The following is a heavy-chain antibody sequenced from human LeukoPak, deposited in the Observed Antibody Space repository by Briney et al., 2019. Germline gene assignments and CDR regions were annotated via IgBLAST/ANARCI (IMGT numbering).Heavy chain of an antibody. J-gene: IGHJ3*01. CDR1: GGSISSYY. V-gene: IGHV4-59*01. CDR2: IYYSGNT. CDR3: ARTKPLDPFDF. Sequence: SEALSLTCTVSGGSISSYYWSWIRQPPGKGLEWIGYIYYSGNTYYNPSLKSRVTISVDTSKNQFSLMVNSVTAADTAVYYCARTKPLDPFDFWGQGTLVTVSS.